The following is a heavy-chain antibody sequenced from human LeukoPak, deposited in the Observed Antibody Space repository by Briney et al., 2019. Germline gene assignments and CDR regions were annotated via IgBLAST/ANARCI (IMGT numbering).Heavy chain of an antibody. CDR2: IRREGSVQ. Sequence: PGGSLRLSCEASGFTLSSYWMTWVRQAPGMGLEWVANIRREGSVQHYLDSVEGRFTISRDNTKNSLYLQMNSLRAEDTAVYYCARDSNPQSSGYYFDAFDMWGQGTMVTVSS. CDR1: GFTLSSYW. CDR3: ARDSNPQSSGYYFDAFDM. V-gene: IGHV3-7*01. D-gene: IGHD3-22*01. J-gene: IGHJ3*02.